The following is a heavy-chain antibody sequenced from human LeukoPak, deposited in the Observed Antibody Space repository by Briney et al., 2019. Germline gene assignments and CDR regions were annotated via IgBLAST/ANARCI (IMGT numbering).Heavy chain of an antibody. CDR1: GLTYSNYG. Sequence: PGGSLRLSCAASGLTYSNYGMHWVRQAPGKGLEWVAVISHEGSSQYYADSVKGRFTISRDNSKNMVYLQLNSLRVEDTAVYYCARTREQWQVLDYWGQGTLVTVSS. D-gene: IGHD6-19*01. CDR2: ISHEGSSQ. V-gene: IGHV3-30*03. J-gene: IGHJ4*02. CDR3: ARTREQWQVLDY.